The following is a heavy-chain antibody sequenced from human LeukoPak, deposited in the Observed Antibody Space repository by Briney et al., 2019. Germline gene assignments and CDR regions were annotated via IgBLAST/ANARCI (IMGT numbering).Heavy chain of an antibody. CDR3: AREAPVFGVVIGHEFDY. CDR2: INTYNGNT. Sequence: ASVKLSCKSSGYTFTSYGISWVRQAPGQGLGWMGWINTYNGNTNYAQKLQGRVTMTTDTSTSTAYMELRSLRSDDTAVYYCAREAPVFGVVIGHEFDYWGQGTLVTVSS. CDR1: GYTFTSYG. D-gene: IGHD3-3*01. V-gene: IGHV1-18*01. J-gene: IGHJ4*02.